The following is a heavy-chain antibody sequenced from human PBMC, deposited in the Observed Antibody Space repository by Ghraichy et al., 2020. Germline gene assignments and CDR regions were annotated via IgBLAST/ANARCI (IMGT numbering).Heavy chain of an antibody. J-gene: IGHJ4*02. Sequence: GGSLRLSCAASGFTFSSYWMHWVRQAPGKGLVWVSRINSDGSSTSYADSVKGRFTISRDNAKNTLYLQMNSLRAEDTAVYYCARGEGYYDILIGYSHFDYWGQGTLVTVSS. CDR3: ARGEGYYDILIGYSHFDY. V-gene: IGHV3-74*01. CDR1: GFTFSSYW. CDR2: INSDGSST. D-gene: IGHD3-9*01.